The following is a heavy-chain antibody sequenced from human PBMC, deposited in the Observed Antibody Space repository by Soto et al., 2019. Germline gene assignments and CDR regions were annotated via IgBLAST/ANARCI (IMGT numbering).Heavy chain of an antibody. D-gene: IGHD1-26*01. CDR3: AKGKISTTTYTSFDS. J-gene: IGHJ5*01. Sequence: PGGSLRLSCAASGFTFSHFDMNWVRQAPGKGLEWVSYISASRDITYYADSVKGRFTISRDNFKSSLYLQMSSLRAEDTAVYYCAKGKISTTTYTSFDSWGQGTLVTVS. V-gene: IGHV3-48*01. CDR2: ISASRDIT. CDR1: GFTFSHFD.